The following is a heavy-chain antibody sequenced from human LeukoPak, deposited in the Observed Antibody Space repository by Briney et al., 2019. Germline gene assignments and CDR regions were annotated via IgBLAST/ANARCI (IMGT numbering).Heavy chain of an antibody. CDR3: ARIRFGANSHLKWFFDL. CDR1: GDSIGSNPSY. Sequence: PSETLSLTCTVSGDSIGSNPSYWAWIRQPPGKGLEWIGSVFYTGSTYLNPSLQSRVTISVDTSKNQFSLILTSVTAAETALYYCARIRFGANSHLKWFFDLWGRGTQVTVSS. D-gene: IGHD4-23*01. CDR2: VFYTGST. J-gene: IGHJ2*01. V-gene: IGHV4-39*01.